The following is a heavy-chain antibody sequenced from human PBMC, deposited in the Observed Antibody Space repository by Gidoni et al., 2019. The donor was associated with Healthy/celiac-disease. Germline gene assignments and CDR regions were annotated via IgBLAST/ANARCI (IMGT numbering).Heavy chain of an antibody. J-gene: IGHJ5*02. D-gene: IGHD3-3*02. CDR2: IGTAGDT. Sequence: EVQLVESGGGLVQPGGYLRLSCAASGCTFSSYDMHWVRQATGKGLEWVSAIGTAGDTYYPGSVKGRFTISRENAKTSLYLQMNSLRAGDTAVYYCARESLAGSWFDPWGQGTLVTVSS. CDR3: ARESLAGSWFDP. CDR1: GCTFSSYD. V-gene: IGHV3-13*04.